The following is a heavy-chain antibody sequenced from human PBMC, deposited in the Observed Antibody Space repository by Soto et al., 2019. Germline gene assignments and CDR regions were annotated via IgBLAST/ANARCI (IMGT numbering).Heavy chain of an antibody. J-gene: IGHJ4*02. Sequence: SVKVSCKASGGTFSSYAITWVRQAPGQGLEWLGGLIPKVGTPDYAQTFQGRVTITADESTSTVYMQLSRLTYEDTAVYYYARGWDYTSPYYFDFWGQGTLVTVSS. D-gene: IGHD2-2*02. CDR1: GGTFSSYA. V-gene: IGHV1-69*13. CDR2: LIPKVGTP. CDR3: ARGWDYTSPYYFDF.